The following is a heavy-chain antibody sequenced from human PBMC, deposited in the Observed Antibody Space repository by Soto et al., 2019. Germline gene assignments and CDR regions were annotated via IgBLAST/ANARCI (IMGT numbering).Heavy chain of an antibody. V-gene: IGHV3-21*01. CDR3: ARDGGQDYISGWEI. CDR1: GFTFSNYN. D-gene: IGHD6-19*01. Sequence: EVQLVESGGGLVKPGGSLRLSCVASGFTFSNYNMNWVRQAPGKGLEWVSSITTGGSYTSYADSVKGRFTISRDNAKESLFLQMNSLRADGTAVYYCARDGGQDYISGWEIWGQGTLVTVCS. CDR2: ITTGGSYT. J-gene: IGHJ4*02.